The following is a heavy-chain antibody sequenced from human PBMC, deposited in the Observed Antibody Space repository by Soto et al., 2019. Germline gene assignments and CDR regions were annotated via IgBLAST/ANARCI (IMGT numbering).Heavy chain of an antibody. Sequence: QVQFVQSGAEVKKPGASVKVSCKASGYTFADYAIHWVRQAPGQSLEWMGWINAGNGDTKYSQKFQGRVTLTTDTSASTAYMDINSLTTDDTAVYSCARDRWVTTLTFDKWGQGTLVIVSS. J-gene: IGHJ4*02. D-gene: IGHD4-17*01. CDR1: GYTFADYA. CDR3: ARDRWVTTLTFDK. V-gene: IGHV1-3*01. CDR2: INAGNGDT.